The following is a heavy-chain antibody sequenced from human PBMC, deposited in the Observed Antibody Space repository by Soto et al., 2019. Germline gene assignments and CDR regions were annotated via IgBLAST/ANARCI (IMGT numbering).Heavy chain of an antibody. CDR1: RDRVNWCY. CDR3: ARGLDAFDI. V-gene: IGHV1-2*04. J-gene: IGHJ3*02. CDR2: INPNSGGT. Sequence: VKLSWEECRDRVNWCYMRLVRQAPGQGLEWMGWINPNSGGTNYAQKFQGWVTMTRDTSISTAYMELSRLRSDDTAVYYCARGLDAFDIWGQGTMVSVSS.